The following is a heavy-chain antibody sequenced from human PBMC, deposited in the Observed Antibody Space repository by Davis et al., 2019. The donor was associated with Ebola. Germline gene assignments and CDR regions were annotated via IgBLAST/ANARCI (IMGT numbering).Heavy chain of an antibody. Sequence: GESLKISCAASGFTFSSYAMHWVRQAPGKGLEWVAVISYDGSNKYYADSVKGRFTISRDNSKNTLYLQMNSLRAEDTAVYYCAGNRYDYGDYVRYWGQGTLVTVSS. J-gene: IGHJ4*02. CDR1: GFTFSSYA. CDR2: ISYDGSNK. D-gene: IGHD4-17*01. V-gene: IGHV3-30-3*01. CDR3: AGNRYDYGDYVRY.